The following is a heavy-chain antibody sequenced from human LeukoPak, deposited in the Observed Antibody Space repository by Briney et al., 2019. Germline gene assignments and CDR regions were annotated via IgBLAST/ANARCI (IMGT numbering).Heavy chain of an antibody. V-gene: IGHV1-69*05. CDR3: ARGVDYYDSSDDAFDI. Sequence: SVKVSCKASGGTFSSHAISWVRQAPGQGLEWMGGIIPIFGTANYAQKFQGRVTITTDESTSTAYMELSSLRSEDTAVYYCARGVDYYDSSDDAFDIWGQGTMVTVSS. J-gene: IGHJ3*02. CDR1: GGTFSSHA. CDR2: IIPIFGTA. D-gene: IGHD3-22*01.